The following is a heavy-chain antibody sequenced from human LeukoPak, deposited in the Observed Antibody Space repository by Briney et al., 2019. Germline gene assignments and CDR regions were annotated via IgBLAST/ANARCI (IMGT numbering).Heavy chain of an antibody. V-gene: IGHV4-59*01. J-gene: IGHJ6*02. CDR3: ARGADYRYYYGMDV. CDR1: GGSISSYY. D-gene: IGHD4-11*01. CDR2: IYYSGST. Sequence: PPETLSLTCTVSGGSISSYYWSWIRQPPGKGLEWIGYIYYSGSTNYNPSLKSRVTISVDTSKNQFSLKLSSVTAADTAVYYCARGADYRYYYGMDVWGQGTTVTVSS.